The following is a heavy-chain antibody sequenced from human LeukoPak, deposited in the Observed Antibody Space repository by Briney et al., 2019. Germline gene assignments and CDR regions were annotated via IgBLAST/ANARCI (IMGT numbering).Heavy chain of an antibody. CDR2: ISSSGSTI. V-gene: IGHV3-48*03. D-gene: IGHD4-17*01. CDR1: GFTFSSYE. J-gene: IGHJ4*02. CDR3: ARGEDGDYAAFDY. Sequence: GGSLRLSSAASGFTFSSYEMNWVRQAPGKGLEWVSYISSSGSTIYYADSVKGRFTISRDNAKNSLYLQMNSLRAEDTAVYYCARGEDGDYAAFDYWGQGTLVTVSS.